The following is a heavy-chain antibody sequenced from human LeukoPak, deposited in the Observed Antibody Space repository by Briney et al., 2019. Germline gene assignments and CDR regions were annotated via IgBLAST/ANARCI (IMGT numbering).Heavy chain of an antibody. V-gene: IGHV4-34*01. CDR2: INHSGST. CDR1: GGSFSGYY. Sequence: SETLCLTCAVYGGSFSGYYWSWIRQPPGKGLEWIGEINHSGSTNYNPSLKSRVTISVDTSKNQFSLKLSSVTAADTAVYYCARKFNVLRFLEWATAWFDPWGQGTLVTVSS. CDR3: ARKFNVLRFLEWATAWFDP. D-gene: IGHD3-3*01. J-gene: IGHJ5*02.